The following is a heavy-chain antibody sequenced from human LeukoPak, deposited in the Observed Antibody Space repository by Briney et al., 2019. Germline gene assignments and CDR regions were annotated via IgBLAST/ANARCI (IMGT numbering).Heavy chain of an antibody. D-gene: IGHD6-19*01. V-gene: IGHV3-15*01. J-gene: IGHJ4*02. CDR3: TTYRSFIGVAGRLDY. CDR1: GFTFTNAW. CDR2: ILSKAAGGTT. Sequence: GGSLRLPCTASGFTFTNAWMSWVRQAPGKGLEWVGRILSKAAGGTTDYAAAVKGRFTISRDDSKDTLYLQMNSLRTEDTAVYYCTTYRSFIGVAGRLDYWGQGTLITVSS.